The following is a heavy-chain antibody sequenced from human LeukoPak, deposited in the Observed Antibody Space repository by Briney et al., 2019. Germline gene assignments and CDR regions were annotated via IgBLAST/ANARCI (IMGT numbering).Heavy chain of an antibody. V-gene: IGHV4-34*01. CDR3: ARDRGSYYFRWFDP. D-gene: IGHD1-26*01. CDR1: GGSFSGYY. J-gene: IGHJ5*02. Sequence: PSETLSLTCAVYGGSFSGYYWSWIRQPPGKGLEWIGEINHSGSTNYNPSLKSRVTISVDTSKNQFSLKLSSVTAADTAVYYCARDRGSYYFRWFDPWGQGTLGTVSS. CDR2: INHSGST.